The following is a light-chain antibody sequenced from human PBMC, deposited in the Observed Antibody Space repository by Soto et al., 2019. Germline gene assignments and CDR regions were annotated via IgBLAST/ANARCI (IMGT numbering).Light chain of an antibody. CDR2: GAS. CDR3: QQYGGSPRT. J-gene: IGKJ1*01. CDR1: QSISSNF. Sequence: EIVLTQSPGTLSLSPGEGATLSCRASQSISSNFLAWYQQKRGQAPRLLIHGASNRATGIPDRFSGSGSGTDFTLTITRLEPEDFAVYYCQQYGGSPRTFGTGNK. V-gene: IGKV3-20*01.